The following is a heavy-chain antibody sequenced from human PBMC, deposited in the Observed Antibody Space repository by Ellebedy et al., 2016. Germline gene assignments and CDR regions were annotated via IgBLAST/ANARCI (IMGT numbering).Heavy chain of an antibody. Sequence: SETLSLXXTVSGGSITSSSYYWGWIRQPPGKGLEWIGSIYYSGSTYYNPSLKSRVTISVDTSKNQFSLKLSSVTAADTAVYYCASPNRTTGTKFDYWGQGTLVTVSS. J-gene: IGHJ4*02. CDR2: IYYSGST. D-gene: IGHD1-1*01. V-gene: IGHV4-39*01. CDR1: GGSITSSSYY. CDR3: ASPNRTTGTKFDY.